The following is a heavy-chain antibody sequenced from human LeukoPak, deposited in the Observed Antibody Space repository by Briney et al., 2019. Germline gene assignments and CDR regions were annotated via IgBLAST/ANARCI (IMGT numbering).Heavy chain of an antibody. CDR2: ISGSGGST. CDR1: GFTFSSYA. J-gene: IGHJ4*02. V-gene: IGHV3-23*01. CDR3: AEDRYRLVRGSIGY. D-gene: IGHD3-10*01. Sequence: GGSLRLSCAASGFTFSSYAMSWVRQAPGKGLEWVSAISGSGGSTYYADSVKGRFTISRDNSKNTLYLQMNSLRAEDTAVYYCAEDRYRLVRGSIGYWGQGTLVTVSS.